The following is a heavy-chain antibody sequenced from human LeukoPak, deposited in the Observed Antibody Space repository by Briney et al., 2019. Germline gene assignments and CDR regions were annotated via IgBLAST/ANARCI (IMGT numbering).Heavy chain of an antibody. CDR2: VNHSGST. CDR3: ASSIAARAETLDY. Sequence: PSETLFLTCGVYGGSFSGYSWSWIRQPPGKGLEWIGEVNHSGSTNYNQSLKSRVTISVDTSKNQFSLKLSSVTAADTAVYYCASSIAARAETLDYWGQGTLVTVSS. D-gene: IGHD6-6*01. CDR1: GGSFSGYS. J-gene: IGHJ4*02. V-gene: IGHV4-34*01.